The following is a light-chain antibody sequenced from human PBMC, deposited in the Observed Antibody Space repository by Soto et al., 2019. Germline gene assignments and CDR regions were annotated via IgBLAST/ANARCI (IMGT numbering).Light chain of an antibody. CDR2: KAS. J-gene: IGKJ1*01. V-gene: IGKV1-5*03. CDR1: QSISIW. CDR3: QQYNDYSWT. Sequence: DIPMTQSPSTLSASVGDRVAISCRASQSISIWLAWYQQKPGKAPKLLIYKASSLESGVPSRFSGSGSGTGFTLTISSLQPDDFATYYCQQYNDYSWTFDQGTKVEIK.